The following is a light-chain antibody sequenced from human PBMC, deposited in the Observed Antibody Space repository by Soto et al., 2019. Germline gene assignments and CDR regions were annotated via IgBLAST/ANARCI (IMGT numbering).Light chain of an antibody. CDR3: QQRTHWARK. Sequence: EIVLTQSPATLSLSPGERATLSCRASQSIGTYLAWYQQKPDQAPRLLIYHASNRATGIPARFSGSGSGTDFTLTISSLEPEDVAVYYCQQRTHWARKFGQGTKVEIK. CDR2: HAS. J-gene: IGKJ1*01. CDR1: QSIGTY. V-gene: IGKV3-11*01.